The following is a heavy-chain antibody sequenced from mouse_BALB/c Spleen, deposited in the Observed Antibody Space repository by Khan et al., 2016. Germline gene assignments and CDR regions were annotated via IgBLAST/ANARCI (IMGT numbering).Heavy chain of an antibody. V-gene: IGHV1-7*01. CDR1: GYTFTSYW. CDR2: INPSTGYT. CDR3: ARVEGGFAY. Sequence: QVQLQQSGAELAKPGASVKMSCKASGYTFTSYWMHWVKQRPGQGLEWIGYINPSTGYTEYNQKFKDKATLTADKSSSTAYMQLSSLTSEDSAGYCCARVEGGFAYWGQGTLVTVSA. J-gene: IGHJ3*01.